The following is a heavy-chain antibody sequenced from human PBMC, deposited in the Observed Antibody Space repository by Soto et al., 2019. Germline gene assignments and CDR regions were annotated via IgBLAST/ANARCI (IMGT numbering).Heavy chain of an antibody. V-gene: IGHV1-69*13. CDR1: GGTFSSYA. J-gene: IGHJ4*02. Sequence: PVKVSCKASGGTFSSYAISWVRQAPGQGLEWMGGIIPIFGTANYAQKFQVRVTITADESTSTAYMELRSLRSDDTAVYYCARDLGYCSSTSCYGGFDYWGQGTLVTVSS. D-gene: IGHD2-2*01. CDR3: ARDLGYCSSTSCYGGFDY. CDR2: IIPIFGTA.